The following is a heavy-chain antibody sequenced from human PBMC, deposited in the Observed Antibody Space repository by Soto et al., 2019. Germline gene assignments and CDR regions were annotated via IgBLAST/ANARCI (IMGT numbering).Heavy chain of an antibody. V-gene: IGHV1-69*12. CDR3: ARVEAQDYYDSSGYATN. Sequence: QVQLVQSGAEVKKPGSSVKVSCKASGGTFSSYAISWVRQAPGQGLEWMGGIIPIFGTANYAQKFQGRVTITEDESTSTAYMELSSLRSEDTAVYYCARVEAQDYYDSSGYATNWGQGTLVTVSS. CDR1: GGTFSSYA. J-gene: IGHJ4*02. D-gene: IGHD3-22*01. CDR2: IIPIFGTA.